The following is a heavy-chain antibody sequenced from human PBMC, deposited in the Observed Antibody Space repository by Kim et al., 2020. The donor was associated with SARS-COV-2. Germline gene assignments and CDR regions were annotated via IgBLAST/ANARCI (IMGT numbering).Heavy chain of an antibody. Sequence: GESLKISCKGSGYSFTSYWIGWVRQMPGKGLEWMGIIYPGDSDTRYSPSFQGQVTISADKSISTAYLQWSSLKASDTAMYYCARSNDENKVPGYYYGMDVWGQGTTVTVSS. CDR3: ARSNDENKVPGYYYGMDV. D-gene: IGHD1-1*01. V-gene: IGHV5-51*01. J-gene: IGHJ6*02. CDR1: GYSFTSYW. CDR2: IYPGDSDT.